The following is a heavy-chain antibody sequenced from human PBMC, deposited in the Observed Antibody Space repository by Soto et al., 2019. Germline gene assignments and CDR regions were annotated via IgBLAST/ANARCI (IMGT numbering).Heavy chain of an antibody. CDR3: AGLRGYYYYIDV. D-gene: IGHD3-10*01. V-gene: IGHV4-34*01. Sequence: QVQLQQWGAGLLKPSETLSLTCAVHGASSGTYYWTWIRQPPGKGLEWIGEINDSGSANHNPSLKSRFIISVDTSKNQFSLRLKSVTAADTAVYYCAGLRGYYYYIDVWGKGTTVTVSS. J-gene: IGHJ6*03. CDR2: INDSGSA. CDR1: GASSGTYY.